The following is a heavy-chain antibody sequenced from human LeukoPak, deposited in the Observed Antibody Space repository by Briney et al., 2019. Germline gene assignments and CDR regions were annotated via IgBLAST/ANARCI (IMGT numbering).Heavy chain of an antibody. CDR3: AKDSLTDIDY. J-gene: IGHJ4*02. Sequence: PGGSLRLSCIASGFTFSIYGMYWVRRAPGKGREWVAFIRHDGTIKYYADSVKGRFTISRDNSENTLYLQLNSLRAEDTAVYYCAKDSLTDIDYWGQGTLVTVSS. V-gene: IGHV3-30*02. CDR2: IRHDGTIK. D-gene: IGHD3-9*01. CDR1: GFTFSIYG.